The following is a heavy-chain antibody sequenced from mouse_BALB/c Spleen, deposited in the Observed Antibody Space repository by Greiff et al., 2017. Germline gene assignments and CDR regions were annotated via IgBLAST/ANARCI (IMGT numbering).Heavy chain of an antibody. J-gene: IGHJ4*01. V-gene: IGHV1-74*04. CDR2: IDPSDSET. CDR3: ARGDYGSSPGDY. CDR1: GYSFTSYW. Sequence: VQLVESGPQLVRPGASVKISCKASGYSFTSYWMHWVKQRPGQGLEWIGMIDPSDSETRLNQKFKDKATLTVDKSSSTAYMQLSSPTSEDSAVYYCARGDYGSSPGDYWGQGTSVTVSS. D-gene: IGHD1-1*01.